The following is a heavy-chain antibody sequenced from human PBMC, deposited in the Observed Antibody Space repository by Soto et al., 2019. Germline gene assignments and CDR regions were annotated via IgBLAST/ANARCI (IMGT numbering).Heavy chain of an antibody. J-gene: IGHJ6*02. D-gene: IGHD6-19*01. Sequence: VASVKVSCKASGYTFTSYGISWVRQAPGQGLEWMGWISAYNGNTNYAQKLQGRVTMTTDTSTSTAYMELRSLRSDDTAVYYCARDDSPFKIAVAGPYYYGMDVWGQGTTVTVSS. CDR3: ARDDSPFKIAVAGPYYYGMDV. CDR2: ISAYNGNT. V-gene: IGHV1-18*01. CDR1: GYTFTSYG.